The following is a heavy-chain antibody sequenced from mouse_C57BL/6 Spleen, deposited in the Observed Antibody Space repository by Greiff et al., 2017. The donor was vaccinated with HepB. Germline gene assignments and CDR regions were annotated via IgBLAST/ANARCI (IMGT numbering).Heavy chain of an antibody. CDR2: IHPNSGST. V-gene: IGHV1-64*01. CDR1: GYTFTCYW. Sequence: QVHVKQSGAELVKPGASVKLSCKASGYTFTCYWMHWVKQRPGQGLEWIGMIHPNSGSTNYNEKFKSKATLTVDKSSSTAYMQLSSLTSEDSAVYYCARITTVVDYAMDYWGQGTSVTVSS. J-gene: IGHJ4*01. D-gene: IGHD1-1*01. CDR3: ARITTVVDYAMDY.